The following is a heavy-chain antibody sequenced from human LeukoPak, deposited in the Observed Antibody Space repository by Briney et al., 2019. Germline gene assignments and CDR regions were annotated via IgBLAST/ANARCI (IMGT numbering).Heavy chain of an antibody. V-gene: IGHV3-7*01. CDR3: TRGDSSSKIDY. Sequence: GGSLRLSCAASGFTFRGYWMSWVRQAPGKGLEWVANIKEDGSEKYYVDSVKGRFTTSRDNAKNSLNLQMDSLRVEDTAVYYCTRGDSSSKIDYWGQGTLVTVSS. J-gene: IGHJ4*02. CDR2: IKEDGSEK. D-gene: IGHD6-6*01. CDR1: GFTFRGYW.